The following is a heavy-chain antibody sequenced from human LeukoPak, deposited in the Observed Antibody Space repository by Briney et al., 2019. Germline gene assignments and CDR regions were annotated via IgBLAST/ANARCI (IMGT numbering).Heavy chain of an antibody. CDR3: ATDSLDY. CDR1: GYTFTSYG. CDR2: FDPEDGET. Sequence: ASVKVSCKASGYTFTSYGISWVRQAPGQGLEWMGGFDPEDGETIYAQKFQGRVTMTEDTSTDTAYMELSSLRSEDTAVYYCATDSLDYWGQGTLVTVSS. V-gene: IGHV1-24*01. J-gene: IGHJ4*02.